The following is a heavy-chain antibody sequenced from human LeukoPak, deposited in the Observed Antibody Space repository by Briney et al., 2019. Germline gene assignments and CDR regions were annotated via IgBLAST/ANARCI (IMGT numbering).Heavy chain of an antibody. CDR2: INPSDGST. D-gene: IGHD5-24*01. V-gene: IGHV1-46*01. CDR1: GYTFTNYN. Sequence: ASVKVSCKASGYTFTNYNIHWVRQAPGQGLQWMGIINPSDGSTINAQRFQGRVTMTRDSSTSTVYMEVNSLRSEDTAVYYCATGASEMATTQYYFDYWGQGTLVTVSS. J-gene: IGHJ4*02. CDR3: ATGASEMATTQYYFDY.